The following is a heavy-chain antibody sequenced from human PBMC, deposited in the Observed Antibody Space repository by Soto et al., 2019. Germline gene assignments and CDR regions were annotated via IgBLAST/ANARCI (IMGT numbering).Heavy chain of an antibody. CDR3: ARDNGMAGSFDP. Sequence: EVQLVESGGGLVQPGGSLRLSCEASGFTFSIHSMNWVRQAPGKGLEWVSYISFTSSTIFYADSVRGRFTISRDNAKNSLYLQMNTLRDEDTAVYYCARDNGMAGSFDPWGQGTLVTVSS. J-gene: IGHJ5*02. V-gene: IGHV3-48*02. CDR1: GFTFSIHS. CDR2: ISFTSSTI. D-gene: IGHD2-8*01.